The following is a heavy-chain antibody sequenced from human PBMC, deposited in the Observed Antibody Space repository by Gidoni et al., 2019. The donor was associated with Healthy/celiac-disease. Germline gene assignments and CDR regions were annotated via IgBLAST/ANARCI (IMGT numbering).Heavy chain of an antibody. D-gene: IGHD3-22*01. CDR2: IYYSGST. CDR1: GGSISSSSYY. V-gene: IGHV4-39*01. J-gene: IGHJ3*02. Sequence: QLQLQESGPGLVKPSETLSLTCTVSGGSISSSSYYWGWIRQPPGKGLEWIGSIYYSGSTYYNPSLKSRVTISVDTSKNQFSLKLSSVTAADTAVYYCARRRITMIAGPHDAFDIWGQGTMVTVSS. CDR3: ARRRITMIAGPHDAFDI.